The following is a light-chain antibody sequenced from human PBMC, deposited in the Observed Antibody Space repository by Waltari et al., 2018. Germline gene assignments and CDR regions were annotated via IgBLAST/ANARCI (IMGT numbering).Light chain of an antibody. Sequence: SYELTQAPSVSVSPGQTASITCSGDKLGDKYLNWYQHKPGQSPALVIYQNSKRRSGIPERFSGSISRKTATLTISAAQAMDEADYYCQAWDSGTVVFGGGTKLTVL. CDR3: QAWDSGTVV. V-gene: IGLV3-1*01. J-gene: IGLJ2*01. CDR1: KLGDKY. CDR2: QNS.